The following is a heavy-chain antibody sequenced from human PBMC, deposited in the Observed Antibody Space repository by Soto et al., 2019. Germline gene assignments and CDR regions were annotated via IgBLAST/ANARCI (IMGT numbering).Heavy chain of an antibody. CDR1: GFTFDDYA. J-gene: IGHJ3*02. V-gene: IGHV3-9*01. Sequence: DVQLVESGGGLVQPGRSLRLSCAASGFTFDDYAMHWVRQAPGKGLEWVSGFSWNSGSIGYGDSVKGRFTISSDNAKISLYLQMNSLRAEDTALYYCAKDIIRIAAASDAFGIWGQGTMVTVVS. CDR3: AKDIIRIAAASDAFGI. CDR2: FSWNSGSI. D-gene: IGHD6-13*01.